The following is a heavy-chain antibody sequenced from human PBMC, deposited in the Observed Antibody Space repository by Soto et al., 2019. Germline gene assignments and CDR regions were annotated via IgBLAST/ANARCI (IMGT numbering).Heavy chain of an antibody. J-gene: IGHJ4*02. Sequence: GSLRLSCAASGFTFSSYSMNWVRQAPGKGLEWVSSISSSSSYIYYADSVKGRFTISRDNAKNSLYLQMNSLRAEDTAVYYCAPTYYDFWSGPFWGQGTLVTVSS. CDR3: APTYYDFWSGPF. CDR1: GFTFSSYS. CDR2: ISSSSSYI. V-gene: IGHV3-21*01. D-gene: IGHD3-3*01.